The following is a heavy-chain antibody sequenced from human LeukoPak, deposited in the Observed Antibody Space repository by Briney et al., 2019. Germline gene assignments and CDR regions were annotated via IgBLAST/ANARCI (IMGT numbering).Heavy chain of an antibody. CDR1: GGTFSSYA. CDR3: ARNGYSYGYGYYYYMDV. D-gene: IGHD5-18*01. V-gene: IGHV1-69*05. CDR2: IIPIFGTA. J-gene: IGHJ6*03. Sequence: SVKVSCKASGGTFSSYAISWVRQAPGQGLEWMGGIIPIFGTANYAQKFQGRVTITTDESTGTAYMELSSLRSEDTAVYYCARNGYSYGYGYYYYMDVWGKGTTVTVSS.